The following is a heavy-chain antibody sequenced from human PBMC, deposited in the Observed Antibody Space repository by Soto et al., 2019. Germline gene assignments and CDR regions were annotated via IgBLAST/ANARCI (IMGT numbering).Heavy chain of an antibody. J-gene: IGHJ6*02. Sequence: SETLSLTCTVSGGSISSYYWNWIRQPPGKGLEWIGYIYYSGNTNYNPSLKSRVTISVDTSKNQFSLKLTSVTAADTAVYYCARDSPIAAAGQKYYYYGMDVWGQGTTVTVSS. CDR1: GGSISSYY. V-gene: IGHV4-59*01. D-gene: IGHD6-13*01. CDR2: IYYSGNT. CDR3: ARDSPIAAAGQKYYYYGMDV.